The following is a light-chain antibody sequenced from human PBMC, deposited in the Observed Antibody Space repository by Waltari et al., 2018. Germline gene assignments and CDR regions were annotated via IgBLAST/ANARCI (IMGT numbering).Light chain of an antibody. CDR2: HTS. J-gene: IGKJ1*01. Sequence: EIVLTQSPGTLSLSPGVRATLSCRASQGVVKYLAWYQQRPGQSPRLLCYHTSIRATGIPDRFSGSGYVTDFSLTISRLEPEDFAVYYCQKYDFLPATFGQGTTVEIK. V-gene: IGKV3-20*01. CDR3: QKYDFLPAT. CDR1: QGVVKY.